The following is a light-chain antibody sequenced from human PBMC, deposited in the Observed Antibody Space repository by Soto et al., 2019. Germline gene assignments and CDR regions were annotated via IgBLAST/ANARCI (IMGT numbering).Light chain of an antibody. CDR1: QSVSSNY. V-gene: IGKV3-20*01. CDR2: GTS. Sequence: EIVLTQSPGTLSLSLGERATLSCSASQSVSSNYLAWYQQKPGQAPRLLIYGTSSRATGIPDRFSGSGSGTDFTLTISRLEPEDFAVYYCQQYGNSPRYSFGQGTKLEIK. CDR3: QQYGNSPRYS. J-gene: IGKJ2*03.